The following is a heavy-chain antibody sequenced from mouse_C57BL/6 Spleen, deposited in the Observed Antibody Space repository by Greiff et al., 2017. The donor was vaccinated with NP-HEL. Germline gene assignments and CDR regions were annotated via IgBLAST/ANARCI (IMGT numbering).Heavy chain of an antibody. CDR3: ARRRDGGWYFDV. CDR2: IDPSDSYT. Sequence: QVQLQQPGAELVKPGASVKLSCKASGYTFTSYWMQWVKQRPGQGLEWIGEIDPSDSYTNYNQKFKGKATLTVDTSSSTAYMQLSSLTSEDSAVYYCARRRDGGWYFDVWGTGTTVTVSS. J-gene: IGHJ1*03. D-gene: IGHD1-1*01. V-gene: IGHV1-50*01. CDR1: GYTFTSYW.